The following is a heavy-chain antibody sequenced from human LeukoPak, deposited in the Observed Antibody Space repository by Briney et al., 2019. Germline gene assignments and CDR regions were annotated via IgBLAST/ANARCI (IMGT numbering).Heavy chain of an antibody. J-gene: IGHJ4*02. D-gene: IGHD3-3*01. Sequence: PGGSLRLSCAASGFTVSSNYMSWVRHAPGKGLEWVSVIYSGGSTYYADSVKGRFTISRDNSKNTLYLQMNSLRAEDTAVYYCARARDFWSGQFDYWGQGTLVTVSS. CDR2: IYSGGST. CDR3: ARARDFWSGQFDY. V-gene: IGHV3-66*02. CDR1: GFTVSSNY.